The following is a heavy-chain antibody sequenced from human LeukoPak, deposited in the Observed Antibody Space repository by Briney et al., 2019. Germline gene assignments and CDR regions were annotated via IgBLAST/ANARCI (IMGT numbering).Heavy chain of an antibody. D-gene: IGHD2-2*01. Sequence: PGRSLRLSCAASGFTFSSYAMHWVRQAPGKGLEWVAVISYDGSNKYYADSVKGRFTISRDNSKNTLYLQMNSLRAEDTAVYYCARDEYCSSTSCSEGRFGYWGQGTLVTVSS. CDR1: GFTFSSYA. V-gene: IGHV3-30-3*01. CDR3: ARDEYCSSTSCSEGRFGY. CDR2: ISYDGSNK. J-gene: IGHJ4*02.